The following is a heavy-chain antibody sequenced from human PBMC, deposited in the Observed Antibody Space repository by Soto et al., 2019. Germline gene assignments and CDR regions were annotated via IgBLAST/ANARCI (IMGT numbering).Heavy chain of an antibody. D-gene: IGHD6-19*01. CDR3: ARDSSYSSGWYLRY. J-gene: IGHJ4*02. Sequence: SETLSLTCTVSGGSISSGDYYWSWIRQPPGKGLEWIGYIYHSGSTYYNPSLKSRVTISLDNSKNTLYLQMNSLRAEDTAVYYCARDSSYSSGWYLRYWGQGTLVTVSS. V-gene: IGHV4-30-4*02. CDR1: GGSISSGDYY. CDR2: IYHSGST.